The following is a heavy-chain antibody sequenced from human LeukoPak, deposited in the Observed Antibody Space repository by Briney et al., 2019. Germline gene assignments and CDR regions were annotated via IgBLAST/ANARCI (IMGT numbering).Heavy chain of an antibody. J-gene: IGHJ4*02. CDR2: IYSGGST. D-gene: IGHD3-9*01. CDR1: GFTVSSNY. V-gene: IGHV3-66*01. Sequence: GGSLRLSCAASGFTVSSNYMSWVRQAPGKGLEWVSVIYSGGSTYYADSVKGRFTISRDNSKNTLYLQMNSLRAEDTAVYYCARAYYDILTGYPHFDYWGQGTLVTVSS. CDR3: ARAYYDILTGYPHFDY.